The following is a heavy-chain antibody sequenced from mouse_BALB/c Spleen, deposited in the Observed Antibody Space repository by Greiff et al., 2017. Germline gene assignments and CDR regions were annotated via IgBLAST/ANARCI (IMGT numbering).Heavy chain of an antibody. J-gene: IGHJ4*01. Sequence: VQLQQSGPELVKPGASVKISCKASGYSFTGYYMHWVKQSHVKSLEWIGRINPYNGATSYNQNFKDKASLTVDKSSSTAYMELHSLTSEDSAVYYCARYYGYGDYAMDYWGQGTSVTVSS. CDR3: ARYYGYGDYAMDY. V-gene: IGHV1-26*01. CDR2: INPYNGAT. D-gene: IGHD1-2*01. CDR1: GYSFTGYY.